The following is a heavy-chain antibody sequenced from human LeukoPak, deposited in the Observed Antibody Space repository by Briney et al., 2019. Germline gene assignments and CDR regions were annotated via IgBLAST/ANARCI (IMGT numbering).Heavy chain of an antibody. Sequence: ASVKVSCKASGYTFTSYAMHWVRQAPGQRLEWMGWINAGNGNTKYSQKFQGRVTITRDTSASTAYMELSSLRSEDTAVYYCARLYDFWSGYYSYYFDYWGQGTLVTVSS. CDR1: GYTFTSYA. CDR2: INAGNGNT. J-gene: IGHJ4*02. V-gene: IGHV1-3*01. D-gene: IGHD3-3*01. CDR3: ARLYDFWSGYYSYYFDY.